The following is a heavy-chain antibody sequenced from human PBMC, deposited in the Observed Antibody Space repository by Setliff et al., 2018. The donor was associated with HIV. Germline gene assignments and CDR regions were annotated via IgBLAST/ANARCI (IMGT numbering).Heavy chain of an antibody. CDR1: GGSFSGFY. V-gene: IGHV4-34*01. Sequence: SETLSLTCAVYGGSFSGFYWSWIRQPPEKGLEWIGEVNHSGGSNYNPSLESRVSISVDTSKNQFSLKVNSVTAADTAVYYCARRKIRLFLRDAFDIWGQGTMVTVSS. J-gene: IGHJ3*02. CDR3: ARRKIRLFLRDAFDI. D-gene: IGHD3-3*01. CDR2: VNHSGGS.